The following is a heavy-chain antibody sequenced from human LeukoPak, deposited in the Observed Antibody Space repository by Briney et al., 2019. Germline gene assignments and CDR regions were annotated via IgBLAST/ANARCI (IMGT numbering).Heavy chain of an antibody. V-gene: IGHV5-51*01. D-gene: IGHD6-6*01. CDR3: ARGSSASSEVNWFDP. J-gene: IGHJ5*02. CDR2: IYLHSGES. Sequence: GESLRISCKGSGHTFTNYWIGWVRQMPGRGLEWMGLIYLHSGESRYSASFQGQVIFSADRSISTAYLHWSSLKASDTAIYYCARGSSASSEVNWFDPWGQGTLVTVSS. CDR1: GHTFTNYW.